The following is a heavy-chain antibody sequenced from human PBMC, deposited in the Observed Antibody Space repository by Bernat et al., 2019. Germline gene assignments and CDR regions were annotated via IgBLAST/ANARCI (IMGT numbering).Heavy chain of an antibody. CDR1: GFTFTSYW. CDR2: IKPDGSEK. Sequence: EVQLVDSGGGLVQPGGSLRLSCAASGFTFTSYWMSWVRQAPGKGLEWVATIKPDGSEKYYVNSVERRFTISRDNAGNSLYLQMNSQRAEDTAVYYCATYRPFHYWGQGTLVTVSS. V-gene: IGHV3-7*03. J-gene: IGHJ4*02. CDR3: ATYRPFHY.